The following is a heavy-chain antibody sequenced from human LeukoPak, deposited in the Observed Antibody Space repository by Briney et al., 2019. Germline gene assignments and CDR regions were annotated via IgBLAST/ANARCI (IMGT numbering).Heavy chain of an antibody. D-gene: IGHD2-2*01. CDR1: GYTFTTYA. Sequence: ASVKVSCKASGYTFTTYAMNWVRQAPGQGLEWMGWISAYNGNTNYAQKLQGRVTMTTDTSTSTAYMELRSLRSDDTAVYYCARVSHRGLPGYMDVWGKGTTVTVSS. V-gene: IGHV1-18*01. CDR2: ISAYNGNT. J-gene: IGHJ6*03. CDR3: ARVSHRGLPGYMDV.